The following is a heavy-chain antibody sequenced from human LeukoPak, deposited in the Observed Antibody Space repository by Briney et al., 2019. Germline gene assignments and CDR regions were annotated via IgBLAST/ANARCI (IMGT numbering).Heavy chain of an antibody. CDR2: ISSSSSYI. CDR1: GFTFSSYS. D-gene: IGHD3-3*01. J-gene: IGHJ4*02. V-gene: IGHV3-21*01. Sequence: PGGSLRLSCAASGFTFSSYSMNWVRQAPGKGLEWVSSISSSSSYIYYADSVKGRFTISRDNAKNSLYLQMNSLRAEDTAVYYCAREQRPGDFWSGYPNYWGQGTLVTVSS. CDR3: AREQRPGDFWSGYPNY.